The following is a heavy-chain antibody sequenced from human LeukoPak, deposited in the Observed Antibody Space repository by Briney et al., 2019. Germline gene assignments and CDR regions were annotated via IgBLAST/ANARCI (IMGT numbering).Heavy chain of an antibody. J-gene: IGHJ4*02. Sequence: GASVKVSCKTSGYTFTGYYMHWVRQAPGQGLEWMGWINPNSGGTNYARNFQGRVIMTRDTSISTAYMELSRLISDDTAVYYCAREPSYGWSLGYWGQGTLVTVSS. CDR3: AREPSYGWSLGY. D-gene: IGHD6-19*01. CDR1: GYTFTGYY. CDR2: INPNSGGT. V-gene: IGHV1-2*02.